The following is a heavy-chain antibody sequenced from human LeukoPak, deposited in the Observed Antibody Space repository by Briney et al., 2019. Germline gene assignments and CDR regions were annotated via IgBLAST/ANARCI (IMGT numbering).Heavy chain of an antibody. D-gene: IGHD1-26*01. CDR1: GGSISSSSYY. J-gene: IGHJ4*02. Sequence: SETLSLTCTVSGGSISSSSYYWGWIRQPPGKGLEWIGSIYYSGSTYYNPSLKSRVTISVDTSKNQFSLKLSSVTAADTAVYFCARHGPIGPKRGYFDYWGQGTLVTVSS. V-gene: IGHV4-39*01. CDR3: ARHGPIGPKRGYFDY. CDR2: IYYSGST.